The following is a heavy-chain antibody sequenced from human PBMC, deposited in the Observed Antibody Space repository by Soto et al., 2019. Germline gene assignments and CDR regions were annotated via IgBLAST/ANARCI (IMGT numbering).Heavy chain of an antibody. CDR2: INPNNGDT. CDR1: GNTFTGYF. J-gene: IGHJ4*02. V-gene: IGHV1-2*02. Sequence: ASVKVSCKASGNTFTGYFMHWVRQAPGQGLEWMGWINPNNGDTNYAQKFQGRVTMTRATSISTAYMELSSLISDGTAVYYCARVKNYYITTGPLDSWGQGTLVTVSS. D-gene: IGHD3-22*01. CDR3: ARVKNYYITTGPLDS.